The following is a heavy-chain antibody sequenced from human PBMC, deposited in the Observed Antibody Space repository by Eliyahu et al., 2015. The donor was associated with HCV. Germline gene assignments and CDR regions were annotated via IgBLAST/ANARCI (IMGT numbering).Heavy chain of an antibody. V-gene: IGHV1-69*18. Sequence: QVQLVQSGAEVKKPGSSVKVSCKASGGTFXSYAXXXGRQAPGQGLEWMGRIIPIFGTANYAQKFQGRVTITADESTSTAYMELSSLRSEDTAVYYCARGLSPYDYVWGSYRYNAFDIWGQGTMVTVSS. J-gene: IGHJ3*02. D-gene: IGHD3-16*02. CDR2: IIPIFGTA. CDR1: GGTFXSYA. CDR3: ARGLSPYDYVWGSYRYNAFDI.